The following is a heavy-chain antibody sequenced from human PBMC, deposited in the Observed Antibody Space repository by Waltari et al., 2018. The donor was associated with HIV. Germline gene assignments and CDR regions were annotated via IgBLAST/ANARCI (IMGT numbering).Heavy chain of an antibody. CDR1: GYTFTGYC. D-gene: IGHD6-19*01. J-gene: IGHJ4*02. CDR2: INPNSGGT. Sequence: QVQLVQSGAEVKKPGASVKVSCKASGYTFTGYCMHWVRQAPGQGLEWMGWINPNSGGTSYAQKFQGRVTMTRDTSISTDYMELSRLRSDDTAVYYCASPLGSGWYVYWGQGTLVTVSS. CDR3: ASPLGSGWYVY. V-gene: IGHV1-2*02.